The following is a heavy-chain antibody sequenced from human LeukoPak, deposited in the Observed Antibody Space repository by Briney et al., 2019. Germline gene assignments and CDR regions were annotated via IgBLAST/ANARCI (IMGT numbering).Heavy chain of an antibody. CDR1: GGPFSGYY. V-gene: IGHV4-34*01. CDR3: ASRRRGYSYGYLVY. D-gene: IGHD5-18*01. J-gene: IGHJ4*02. CDR2: INHSGST. Sequence: SSETLSLTCAVYGGPFSGYYWSWIRQPPGKGLEWTGEINHSGSTNYNPSLKSRVTISVDTSKNQFSLKLSSVTAADTAVYYCASRRRGYSYGYLVYWGQGTLVTVSS.